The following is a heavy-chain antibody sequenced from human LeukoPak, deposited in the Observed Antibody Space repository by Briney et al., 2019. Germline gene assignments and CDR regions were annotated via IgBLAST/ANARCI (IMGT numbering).Heavy chain of an antibody. J-gene: IGHJ4*02. CDR3: ARSITIFGVVTSSLDY. D-gene: IGHD3-3*01. CDR1: GFTFSSYA. V-gene: IGHV3-64*01. CDR2: ISSNGGST. Sequence: GGSLRLSCAASGFTFSSYAMHWVRQAPGKGLKYVSAISSNGGSTYYANSVKGRFTISRDNSKNTLYLQMGSLRAEDMAVYYCARSITIFGVVTSSLDYWGQGTLVTVSS.